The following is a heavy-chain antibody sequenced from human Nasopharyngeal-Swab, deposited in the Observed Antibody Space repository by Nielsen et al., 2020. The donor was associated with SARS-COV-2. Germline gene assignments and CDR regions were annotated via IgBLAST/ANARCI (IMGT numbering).Heavy chain of an antibody. J-gene: IGHJ6*02. D-gene: IGHD3-3*01. V-gene: IGHV3-74*01. Sequence: GGSLRLSCAASGFTFSSYWMHWVRQAPGKGLVWVSRINSDGSSTSYADSVKGRFTISRDNAKNTLYLQMNSLRAEDTAVYYCAREPITIFGVAPYYGMDVWGQGTTVTVSS. CDR1: GFTFSSYW. CDR3: AREPITIFGVAPYYGMDV. CDR2: INSDGSST.